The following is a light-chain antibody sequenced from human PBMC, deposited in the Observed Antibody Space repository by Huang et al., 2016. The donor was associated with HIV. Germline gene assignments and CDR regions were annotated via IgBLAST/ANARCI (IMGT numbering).Light chain of an antibody. CDR3: QQYKSYPRT. Sequence: DIQMTQSPSTLSASLGDRVSFTCRARQDINMWLAWYHQKPGKAPKVLIYDASRLGSGVPSLFSGSGSGTEFTLTISSLQPDDLGTYYCQQYKSYPRTFGQGTKVDIK. J-gene: IGKJ1*01. CDR2: DAS. V-gene: IGKV1-5*01. CDR1: QDINMW.